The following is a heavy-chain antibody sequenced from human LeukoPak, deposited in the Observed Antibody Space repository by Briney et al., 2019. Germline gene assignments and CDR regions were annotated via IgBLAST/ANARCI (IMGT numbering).Heavy chain of an antibody. CDR2: IYYSGST. J-gene: IGHJ3*02. D-gene: IGHD2-21*02. V-gene: IGHV4-31*03. CDR3: ARGVVVTAISDAFDI. Sequence: SETLSLTCTVSGGSISSGGYYWSWIRQHPGRGLEWIGYIYYSGSTYYNPSLKSRVTISVDTSKNQFSLKLSSVTAADTAVYYCARGVVVTAISDAFDIWGQGTMVTVSS. CDR1: GGSISSGGYY.